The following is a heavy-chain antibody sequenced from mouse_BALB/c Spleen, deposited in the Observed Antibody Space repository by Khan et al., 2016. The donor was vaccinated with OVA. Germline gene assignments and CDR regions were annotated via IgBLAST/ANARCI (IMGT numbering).Heavy chain of an antibody. CDR1: GYTLTNYG. CDR2: INTYTGEA. CDR3: TRTSSNYGFAY. D-gene: IGHD2-5*01. J-gene: IGHJ3*01. Sequence: QIQLVQSGPELKKPGETVQISCKASGYTLTNYGMNWVKQAPGKGLKWMGWINTYTGEATYADDFKGRFAFSLETSASTAYLKLNGLKNEDTATEFCTRTSSNYGFAYWGRGTLVTVSA. V-gene: IGHV9-3-1*01.